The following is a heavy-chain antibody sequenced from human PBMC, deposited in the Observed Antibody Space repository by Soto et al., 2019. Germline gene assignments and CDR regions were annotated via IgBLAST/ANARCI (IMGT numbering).Heavy chain of an antibody. CDR2: IIPIFGTA. Sequence: QVQLVQSGAEVKKPGSSVKVSCKASGCTLRSYSISWVRQAPGQGLEWMGGIIPIFGTANYAQKFQGRVTIIADESTSTDYMELTNLKSEHTAVHYYARSRLRGKLPSYNWFDPRGQGTLVTVSS. CDR3: ARSRLRGKLPSYNWFDP. CDR1: GCTLRSYS. D-gene: IGHD3-16*02. J-gene: IGHJ5*02. V-gene: IGHV1-69*01.